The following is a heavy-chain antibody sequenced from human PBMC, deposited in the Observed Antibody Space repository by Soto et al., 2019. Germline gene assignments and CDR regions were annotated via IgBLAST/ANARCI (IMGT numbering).Heavy chain of an antibody. Sequence: PGGSLRLSCAASGFSFSSYTMSWVRRAPGKGLEWVSSISSSSGSISYADSVQGRFIISRDNAKNSLYLQMNSLRAEDTAVYYCARNHGDEYTAPDKIDYWGQGTLVTVSS. D-gene: IGHD5-18*01. J-gene: IGHJ4*02. CDR3: ARNHGDEYTAPDKIDY. CDR1: GFSFSSYT. CDR2: ISSSSGSI. V-gene: IGHV3-21*01.